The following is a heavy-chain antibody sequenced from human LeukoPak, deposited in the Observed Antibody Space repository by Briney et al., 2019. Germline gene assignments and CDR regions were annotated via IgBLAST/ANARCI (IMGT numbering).Heavy chain of an antibody. CDR3: ARQPGYSYGLFDY. D-gene: IGHD5-18*01. CDR1: GYSFSSYW. CDR2: IYPGDSDT. Sequence: GESLKISCQGSGYSFSSYWIAWVRQMPGKGLEWMGIIYPGDSDTTYSPSFQGQVTISADKSISTAYLQWSSLKASDTAMYYCARQPGYSYGLFDYWGQGTLVTVSS. J-gene: IGHJ4*02. V-gene: IGHV5-51*01.